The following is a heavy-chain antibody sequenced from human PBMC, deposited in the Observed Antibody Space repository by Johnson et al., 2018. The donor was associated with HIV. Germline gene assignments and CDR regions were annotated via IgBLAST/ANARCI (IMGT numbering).Heavy chain of an antibody. D-gene: IGHD6-6*01. V-gene: IGHV3-30*19. Sequence: QVQLVESGGGVVQPGRSLRLSCAASGFNFSTYGMHWVRRAPGKGLEWVAVISYHGSNTYYADSMRGRFTISRDNSKNTLYLQMNSLRVEDTAVYFCARPSSIASLYDEFDIWGQGTMVTVSS. CDR2: ISYHGSNT. CDR1: GFNFSTYG. J-gene: IGHJ3*02. CDR3: ARPSSIASLYDEFDI.